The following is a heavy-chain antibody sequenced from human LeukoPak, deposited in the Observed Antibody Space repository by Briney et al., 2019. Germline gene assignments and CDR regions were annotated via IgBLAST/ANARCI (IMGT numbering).Heavy chain of an antibody. D-gene: IGHD5-18*01. CDR3: ARASPTDSAMVWFLS. J-gene: IGHJ5*02. CDR1: GGAFSSHA. Sequence: GASVKVSCKTSGGAFSSHAITWLRQAPGQGLEWMGRVIPMLGIPNYAQKFRDRVTISADKSTNTAYMELKTLRSEDTAVYYCARASPTDSAMVWFLSWGQGTLVTVSS. CDR2: VIPMLGIP. V-gene: IGHV1-69*04.